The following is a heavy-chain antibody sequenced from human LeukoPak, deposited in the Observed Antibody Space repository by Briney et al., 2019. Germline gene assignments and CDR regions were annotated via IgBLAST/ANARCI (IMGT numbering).Heavy chain of an antibody. CDR2: INSDGSST. D-gene: IGHD2-2*01. J-gene: IGHJ6*03. CDR1: GFTFSSYW. CDR3: AKGYCSSTSCSHYYYYYYYMDV. Sequence: GGSLRLSCAASGFTFSSYWMHWVRQAPGKGLVWVSRINSDGSSTSYADSVKGRFTISRDNAKNTLYLQMNSLRAEDTAVYYCAKGYCSSTSCSHYYYYYYYMDVWGKGTTVTISS. V-gene: IGHV3-74*01.